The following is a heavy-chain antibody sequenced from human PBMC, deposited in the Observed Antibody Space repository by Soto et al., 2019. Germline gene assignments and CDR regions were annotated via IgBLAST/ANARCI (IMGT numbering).Heavy chain of an antibody. CDR2: ISYDGSNK. D-gene: IGHD3-16*01. CDR3: GKDLGGTGGCDY. J-gene: IGHJ4*02. V-gene: IGHV3-30*18. CDR1: GFTFSTYG. Sequence: QVRLVESGGGVVQPGRSLRLSCAASGFTFSTYGIHWVRQAPGKGLEWVAVISYDGSNKYYADSVKGRFAISRNNSKNTLCLQMNSLRGEDTAVYYCGKDLGGTGGCDYWGQGTLVTVSS.